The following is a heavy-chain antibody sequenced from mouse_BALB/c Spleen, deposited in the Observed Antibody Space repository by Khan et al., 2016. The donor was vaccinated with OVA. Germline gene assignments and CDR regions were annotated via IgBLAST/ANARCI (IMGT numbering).Heavy chain of an antibody. V-gene: IGHV1S81*02. CDR3: TRSGYGSFPD. D-gene: IGHD1-1*02. CDR2: INPSSGGA. J-gene: IGHJ3*01. Sequence: QVQLQQSGAELVKPGASVKLSCKASGYTFTSYYMYWVRQRPGQGLEWIGEINPSSGGANFNEKFKSKATLTVDKSSSTAYMQLSSLTYEDSAVSYCTRSGYGSFPDWGQGTLVTGSA. CDR1: GYTFTSYY.